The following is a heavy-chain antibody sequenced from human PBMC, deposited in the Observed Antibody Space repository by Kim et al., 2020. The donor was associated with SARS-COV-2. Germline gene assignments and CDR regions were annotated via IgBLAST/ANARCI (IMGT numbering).Heavy chain of an antibody. CDR2: ISAYNGNT. D-gene: IGHD3-10*01. J-gene: IGHJ4*02. V-gene: IGHV1-18*01. CDR3: ARDVQYYGSGSYSFDY. CDR1: GYTFTSYG. Sequence: ASVKVSCKASGYTFTSYGISWVRQAPGQGLEWMGWISAYNGNTNYAQKLQGRVTMTTDTSTSTAYMELRSLRSDDTAVYYCARDVQYYGSGSYSFDYWGQGTLVTVSS.